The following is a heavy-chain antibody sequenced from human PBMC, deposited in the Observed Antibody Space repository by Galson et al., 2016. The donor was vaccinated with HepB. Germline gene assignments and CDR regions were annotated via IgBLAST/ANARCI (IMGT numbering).Heavy chain of an antibody. J-gene: IGHJ6*03. V-gene: IGHV1-3*01. Sequence: SVKVSCKASGYTFTSYAMHWVRQAPGQRLEWMGWINAGNGNTKYSQKFQGRVTITRDTSASTAYMELSSLRSEDTAVYYCARVYSGYEGRDYYYYYYMDVWGKGTTVTVSS. D-gene: IGHD5-12*01. CDR1: GYTFTSYA. CDR2: INAGNGNT. CDR3: ARVYSGYEGRDYYYYYYMDV.